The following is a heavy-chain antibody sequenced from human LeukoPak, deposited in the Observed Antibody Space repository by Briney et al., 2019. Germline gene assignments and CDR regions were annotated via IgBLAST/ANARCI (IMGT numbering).Heavy chain of an antibody. J-gene: IGHJ6*02. CDR3: ARDILSGWDYYYYGMDV. CDR2: IWYDGSNK. D-gene: IGHD6-19*01. V-gene: IGHV3-33*08. Sequence: GGSLRLSCAASGFTFSSYAMSWVRQAPGKGLEWVAVIWYDGSNKYYADSVKGRFTISRDNSKNTLYLQMNSLRAEDTAVYYCARDILSGWDYYYYGMDVWGQGTTVTVSS. CDR1: GFTFSSYA.